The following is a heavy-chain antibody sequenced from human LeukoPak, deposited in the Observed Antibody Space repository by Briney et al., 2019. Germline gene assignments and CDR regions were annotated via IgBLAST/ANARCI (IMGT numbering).Heavy chain of an antibody. CDR2: ISAYNGNT. J-gene: IGHJ4*02. Sequence: ASVKVSCKASGYTFTSYGISWVRQAPGQGLEWMGWISAYNGNTNYAQKLQGRVTMTTDTSTSTAYMELRSLRSEDTAVYYCATGAYYYDSSGPVLRYWGQGTLVTVSS. CDR3: ATGAYYYDSSGPVLRY. V-gene: IGHV1-18*01. CDR1: GYTFTSYG. D-gene: IGHD3-22*01.